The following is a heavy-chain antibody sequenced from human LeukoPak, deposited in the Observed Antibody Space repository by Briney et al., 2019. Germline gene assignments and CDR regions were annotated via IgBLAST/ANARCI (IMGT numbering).Heavy chain of an antibody. CDR2: ISISSSTI. D-gene: IGHD3-22*01. CDR1: GFTFSSYS. J-gene: IGHJ4*02. V-gene: IGHV3-48*04. CDR3: AREDYYDSSGYPPFDY. Sequence: GESLRLSCAASGFTFSSYSMNWVRQAPGKGLEWVSYISISSSTIYYADSVKGRLTISRDNAKNSLYLQMNSLRAEDTAVYYCAREDYYDSSGYPPFDYWGQGTLVTVSS.